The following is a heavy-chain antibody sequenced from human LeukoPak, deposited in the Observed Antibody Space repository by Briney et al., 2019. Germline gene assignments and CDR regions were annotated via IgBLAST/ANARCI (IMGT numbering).Heavy chain of an antibody. D-gene: IGHD3-9*01. J-gene: IGHJ3*02. V-gene: IGHV1-18*01. Sequence: ASVKVSCKASGYTFSNYGINWVRQAPGQGLEWMGWISVYNGNTNYAQKVQGRVTMTTDTSTNTAYMELRSLRSDDTAVYYCARDRRYFDWLLSIRDAFDIWGQGTMVTVSS. CDR1: GYTFSNYG. CDR3: ARDRRYFDWLLSIRDAFDI. CDR2: ISVYNGNT.